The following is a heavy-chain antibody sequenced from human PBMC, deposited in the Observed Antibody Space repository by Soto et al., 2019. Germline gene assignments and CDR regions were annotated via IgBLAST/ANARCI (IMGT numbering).Heavy chain of an antibody. J-gene: IGHJ4*02. Sequence: VAGGTIRSIDGWGLVRKKPGKGLEWIGEIYHSGSTNYNPSLKSRITINPDTSKNQFSLQLNSVTPEDTAVYYCARAAYSGSYQGYFDYWGQGTLVTVSS. D-gene: IGHD1-26*01. CDR2: IYHSGST. CDR1: GGTIRSIDG. V-gene: IGHV4-4*02. CDR3: ARAAYSGSYQGYFDY.